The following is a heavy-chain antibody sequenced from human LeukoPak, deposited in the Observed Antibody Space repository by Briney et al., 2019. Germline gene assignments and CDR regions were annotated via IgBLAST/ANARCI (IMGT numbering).Heavy chain of an antibody. J-gene: IGHJ4*02. V-gene: IGHV3-30*04. CDR1: GFTFSSYA. Sequence: GGSLRLSCAASGFTFSSYAMHWVRQAPGKGLEWVAVISYDGSNKYYADSVKGRFTISRDNAKNSLYLQMNSLRAEDTAVYYCARDLRGRGYWGQGTLVTVSS. CDR2: ISYDGSNK. D-gene: IGHD3-10*01. CDR3: ARDLRGRGY.